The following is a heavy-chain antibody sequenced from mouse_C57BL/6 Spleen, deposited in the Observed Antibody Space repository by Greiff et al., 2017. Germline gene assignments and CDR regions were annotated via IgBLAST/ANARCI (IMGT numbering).Heavy chain of an antibody. CDR3: ARRNYYFDY. Sequence: QVQLKESGAELVKPGASVKLSCKASGYTFTSYWMQWVKQRPGQGLEWIGEIDPSDSYTNYNQKFKGKATLTVDTSSSTAYMQLSSLTSEDSAVYYCARRNYYFDYWGQGTTLTVSS. CDR1: GYTFTSYW. V-gene: IGHV1-50*01. J-gene: IGHJ2*01. CDR2: IDPSDSYT.